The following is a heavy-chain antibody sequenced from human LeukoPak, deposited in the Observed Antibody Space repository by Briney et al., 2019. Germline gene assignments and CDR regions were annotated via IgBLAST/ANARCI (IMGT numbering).Heavy chain of an antibody. CDR3: ARGGQYYDILTGYYRANWFDP. V-gene: IGHV4-59*08. J-gene: IGHJ5*02. CDR1: GGSISSYH. Sequence: SETLSLTCTVSGGSISSYHWSWIRQPPGKGLEWIGYIYYSGSTNHNPSLKSRVTISVDTSKNQFSLKLSSVTAADTAVYYCARGGQYYDILTGYYRANWFDPWGQGTLVTVSS. CDR2: IYYSGST. D-gene: IGHD3-9*01.